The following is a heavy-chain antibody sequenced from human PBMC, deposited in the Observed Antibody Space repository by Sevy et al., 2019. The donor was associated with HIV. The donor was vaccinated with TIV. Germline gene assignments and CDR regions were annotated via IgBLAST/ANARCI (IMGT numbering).Heavy chain of an antibody. CDR3: ARDSTTRPRVLDY. J-gene: IGHJ4*02. D-gene: IGHD1-1*01. Sequence: SETLSLTFSVSGGSISSYFWSWVRQSPGKGLEWIGNIYFTGNTDYSPSLKSRVTLSLDTSKSQFSLTLKSVTAADTVIYFCARDSTTRPRVLDYWGQGTLVTVSS. CDR1: GGSISSYF. CDR2: IYFTGNT. V-gene: IGHV4-59*01.